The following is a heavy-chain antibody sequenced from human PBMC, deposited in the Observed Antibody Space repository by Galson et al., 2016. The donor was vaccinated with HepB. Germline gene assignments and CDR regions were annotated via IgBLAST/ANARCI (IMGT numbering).Heavy chain of an antibody. CDR3: ALYYYDSRGFVEYFQH. Sequence: SLRLSCAASGFTFSNYAMTWVRQAPGKGLEWVSAIDGSGDITNYADSVKGRFTISRDNSKNTLYLQMNNLRAEDTAVYYCALYYYDSRGFVEYFQHWGQGTRVTVSS. V-gene: IGHV3-23*01. J-gene: IGHJ1*01. CDR1: GFTFSNYA. CDR2: IDGSGDIT. D-gene: IGHD3-22*01.